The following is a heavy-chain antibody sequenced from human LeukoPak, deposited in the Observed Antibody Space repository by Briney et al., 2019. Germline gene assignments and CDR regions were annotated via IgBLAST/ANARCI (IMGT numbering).Heavy chain of an antibody. D-gene: IGHD4-17*01. CDR1: GYNFSSYY. V-gene: IGHV1-2*04. Sequence: ASLKVSCKASGYNFSSYYIHWVRQAPGQGLEWMGWLNPNNGGTYYAQTVEGCVTMTRDTSITTAYMELSRLTSHDTALYYCARGLGSYGDDRICYVDVWGIGTTVTVSS. J-gene: IGHJ6*03. CDR2: LNPNNGGT. CDR3: ARGLGSYGDDRICYVDV.